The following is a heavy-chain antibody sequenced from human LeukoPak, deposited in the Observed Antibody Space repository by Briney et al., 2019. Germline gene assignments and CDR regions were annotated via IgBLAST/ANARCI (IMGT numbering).Heavy chain of an antibody. CDR1: GGTFSSYA. V-gene: IGHV1-69*13. Sequence: VASVKVSCKASGGTFSSYAISWVRQAPGQGLEWMGGIIPIFGTANYAQKFQGRVTITADESTSTAYMELSSLRSEDTAVYYCARSRGLLSSGHLGSFDYWGQGTLVTVSS. CDR3: ARSRGLLSSGHLGSFDY. J-gene: IGHJ4*02. D-gene: IGHD6-19*01. CDR2: IIPIFGTA.